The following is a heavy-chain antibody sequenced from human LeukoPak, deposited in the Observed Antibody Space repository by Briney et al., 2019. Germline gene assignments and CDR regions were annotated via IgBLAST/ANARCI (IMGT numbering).Heavy chain of an antibody. Sequence: SETLSLTCTVSGGSISSYYWSWIRQPAGKGLEWIGRIYTSGSTNYNPSLKSRVTMSVDTSKNQFSLKLSSVTAADTAVYYCARGPRYSGYRAYYYMDVWGKGTTVTVSS. J-gene: IGHJ6*03. CDR3: ARGPRYSGYRAYYYMDV. V-gene: IGHV4-4*07. CDR2: IYTSGST. CDR1: GGSISSYY. D-gene: IGHD5-12*01.